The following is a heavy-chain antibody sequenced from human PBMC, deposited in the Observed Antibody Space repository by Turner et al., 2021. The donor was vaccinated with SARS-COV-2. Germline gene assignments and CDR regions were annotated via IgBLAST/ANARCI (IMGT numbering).Heavy chain of an antibody. V-gene: IGHV1-8*03. CDR1: GYTFPSYD. CDR2: MNPDSGNT. J-gene: IGHJ2*01. Sequence: QVQLVQSGAEVKKPGASVKVSCKASGYTFPSYDINWVRQATVQGLEWMGWMNPDSGNTAYAQKFQGRVTITRNTSISTAYMELSSLRSEDTAVYYCARGGYCSSTSCSPYWYFDLWGRGTLVTVSS. CDR3: ARGGYCSSTSCSPYWYFDL. D-gene: IGHD2-2*01.